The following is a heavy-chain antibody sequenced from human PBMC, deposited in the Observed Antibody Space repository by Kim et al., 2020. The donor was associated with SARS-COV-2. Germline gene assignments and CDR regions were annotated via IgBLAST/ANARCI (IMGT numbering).Heavy chain of an antibody. V-gene: IGHV4-34*01. CDR2: INHSGST. Sequence: SETLSLTCAVYGGSFSGYYWSWIRQPPGKGLEWIGEINHSGSTNYNPSLKSRVTISVDTSKNQFSLKLSSVTAADTAVYYFARGSEGITMIVVVKPYYYYGIDVWGQGTTVTVSS. CDR1: GGSFSGYY. CDR3: ARGSEGITMIVVVKPYYYYGIDV. D-gene: IGHD3-22*01. J-gene: IGHJ6*02.